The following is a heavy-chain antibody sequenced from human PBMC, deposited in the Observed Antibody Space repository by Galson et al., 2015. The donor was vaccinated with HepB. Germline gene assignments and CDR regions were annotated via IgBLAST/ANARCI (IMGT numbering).Heavy chain of an antibody. CDR1: GGTFSSYT. Sequence: SVKVSCKASGGTFSSYTISWVRQAPGQGLEWMGRIIPILGIANYAQKFQGRVTITADKSTSTAYMELSSLRSEDTAVYHCARDNYYGSGSYYNHYYYYGMDVWGQGTTVTVSS. V-gene: IGHV1-69*02. CDR2: IIPILGIA. CDR3: ARDNYYGSGSYYNHYYYYGMDV. J-gene: IGHJ6*02. D-gene: IGHD3-10*01.